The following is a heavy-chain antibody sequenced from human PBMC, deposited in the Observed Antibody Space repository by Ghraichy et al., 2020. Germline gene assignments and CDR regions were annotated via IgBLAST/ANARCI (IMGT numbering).Heavy chain of an antibody. V-gene: IGHV4-61*01. D-gene: IGHD1-20*01. CDR1: GVSVSSGSYY. J-gene: IGHJ6*02. Sequence: SETLSLTCRVSGVSVSSGSYYWTWIRQSPGRGLEYIANIYYLGNTHYSPAFKTRATISVDTSRQQFSLRLTSVTAADSAIYYCARLDNFHYRALDVWGQGTTVTVSS. CDR2: IYYLGNT. CDR3: ARLDNFHYRALDV.